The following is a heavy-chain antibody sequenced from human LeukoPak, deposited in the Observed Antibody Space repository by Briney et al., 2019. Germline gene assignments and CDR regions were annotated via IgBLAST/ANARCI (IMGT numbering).Heavy chain of an antibody. V-gene: IGHV4-34*01. D-gene: IGHD2-21*02. J-gene: IGHJ4*02. Sequence: SETLSLTCAVYGGSSSGYYWSWIRQPPEKGLGWIGEINHSGSTNYNPSLKSRVTISVDTSKNQFSLKLSSVTAADTAVYYCARGRRVTHFDYWGQGTLVTVSS. CDR1: GGSSSGYY. CDR2: INHSGST. CDR3: ARGRRVTHFDY.